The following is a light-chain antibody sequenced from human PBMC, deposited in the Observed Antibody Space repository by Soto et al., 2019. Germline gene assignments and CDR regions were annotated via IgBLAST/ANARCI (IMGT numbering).Light chain of an antibody. CDR3: QQYDKWPRT. V-gene: IGKV3-15*01. CDR1: QTVSGSQ. Sequence: EIGLTQSPCTLSLSPGERATLSCRASQTVSGSQLAWYQHKPGQSPRLLIYGASARATGIPARFSGGGSGGEYTLTISSLQSEDFAVYYCQQYDKWPRTFGQGTKVDIK. CDR2: GAS. J-gene: IGKJ1*01.